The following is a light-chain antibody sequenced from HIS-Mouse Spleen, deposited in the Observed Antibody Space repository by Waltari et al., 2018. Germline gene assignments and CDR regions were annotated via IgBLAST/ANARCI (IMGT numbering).Light chain of an antibody. Sequence: GSPGQSITISCTGTSSDVGGYTYVSWYQQPPGKAPKLMIYEVSNRPSGVSTRFSGSKSGNTASLTISGLQAEDEADYYCSSYTSSSTLVVFGGGTKLTVL. CDR3: SSYTSSSTLVV. J-gene: IGLJ2*01. CDR1: SSDVGGYTY. CDR2: EVS. V-gene: IGLV2-14*01.